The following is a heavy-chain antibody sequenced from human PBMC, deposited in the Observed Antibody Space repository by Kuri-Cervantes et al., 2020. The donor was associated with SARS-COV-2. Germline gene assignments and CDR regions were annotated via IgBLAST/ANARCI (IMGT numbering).Heavy chain of an antibody. J-gene: IGHJ6*02. CDR1: GFTFSSYA. Sequence: ESLKISCAASGFTFSSYAMSWVRQAPGKGLEWIGEINHSGSTNYNPSLKSRVTISVDTSKNQFSLKLSSVTAADTAVYYCARSGYIPYYYYYGMDVWGQGTTVTVSS. D-gene: IGHD2-2*02. CDR2: INHSGST. CDR3: ARSGYIPYYYYYGMDV. V-gene: IGHV4-34*01.